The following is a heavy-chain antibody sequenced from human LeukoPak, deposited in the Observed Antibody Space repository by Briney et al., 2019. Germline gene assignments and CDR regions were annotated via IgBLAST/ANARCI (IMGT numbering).Heavy chain of an antibody. CDR3: ARGGLSGYCSGGSCYSRWFDP. CDR1: GYTFTSYD. J-gene: IGHJ5*02. D-gene: IGHD2-15*01. V-gene: IGHV1-8*03. Sequence: ASVKVSCKASGYTFTSYDINWVRQATGQGLEWMGWMNPNSGNTGYAQKFQGRVTITRNTSISTAYMELSSLRSEDTAVYYCARGGLSGYCSGGSCYSRWFDPWGQGTLVTVSS. CDR2: MNPNSGNT.